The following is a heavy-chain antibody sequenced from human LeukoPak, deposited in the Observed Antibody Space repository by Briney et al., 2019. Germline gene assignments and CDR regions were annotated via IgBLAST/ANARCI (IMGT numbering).Heavy chain of an antibody. CDR3: ARGPGTLHY. V-gene: IGHV6-1*01. CDR2: IYVRSKWFS. J-gene: IGHJ4*02. Sequence: SRTLSLTCAISGDSVSSNSAAWNWIRPSPSRGLEWLGRIYVRSKWFSAYAVSVNGRITISPDASKNQFSLQLRSVSPEDTAVYYCARGPGTLHYWGQGTLVTVSS. D-gene: IGHD1-1*01. CDR1: GDSVSSNSAA.